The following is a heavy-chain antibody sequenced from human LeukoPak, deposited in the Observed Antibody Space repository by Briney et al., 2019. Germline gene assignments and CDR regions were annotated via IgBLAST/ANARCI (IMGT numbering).Heavy chain of an antibody. CDR2: ISWNSGSI. Sequence: GRSLRLSCAASGFTFVDYAMHWVRQAPGKGLEWVSGISWNSGSIGYADSVKGRFTISRDNAKNSLYLQMNSLRAEDTALYYCAKEIAARRDYYYYYGMDVWGQGTTVTVSS. D-gene: IGHD6-6*01. V-gene: IGHV3-9*01. CDR1: GFTFVDYA. J-gene: IGHJ6*02. CDR3: AKEIAARRDYYYYYGMDV.